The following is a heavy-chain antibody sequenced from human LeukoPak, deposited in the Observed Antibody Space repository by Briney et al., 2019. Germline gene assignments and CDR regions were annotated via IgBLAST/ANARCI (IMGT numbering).Heavy chain of an antibody. CDR1: GLTFSKYI. J-gene: IGHJ1*01. CDR3: VYQVQGVVK. D-gene: IGHD3-3*01. V-gene: IGHV3-64*05. CDR2: ISGDGAST. Sequence: PGGSLRLSCSASGLTFSKYIMHWVRQAPGKGLEYVSGISGDGASTYYADSVKGRFTISRDNSKNTLYVQMTSLRAEDTAVYYCVYQVQGVVKWGQGTLVTVSS.